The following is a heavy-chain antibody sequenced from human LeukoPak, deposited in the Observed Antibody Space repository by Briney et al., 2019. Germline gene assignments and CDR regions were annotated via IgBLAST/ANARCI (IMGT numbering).Heavy chain of an antibody. CDR2: INHSGST. Sequence: SETLSLTCAVYGGSFSGYYWSWIRQPPGKGLEWIGEINHSGSTNYNPSLKSRVTISVDTSKNQFSLKLSPVTAADTAVYYCARGLQWLVKYYFDYWGQGTLVTVSS. CDR3: ARGLQWLVKYYFDY. J-gene: IGHJ4*02. D-gene: IGHD6-19*01. V-gene: IGHV4-34*01. CDR1: GGSFSGYY.